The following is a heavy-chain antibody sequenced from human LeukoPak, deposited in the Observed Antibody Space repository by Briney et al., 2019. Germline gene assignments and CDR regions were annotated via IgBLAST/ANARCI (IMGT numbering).Heavy chain of an antibody. D-gene: IGHD6-13*01. CDR3: ARSTPASEDYYMDV. CDR2: INHSGGT. CDR1: GGSFSGYY. J-gene: IGHJ6*03. Sequence: SETLSLTCAVYGGSFSGYYWSWIRQPPGKGLEWIGEINHSGGTNYNPSLKSRVTISVDTSKNHFSLKLSSVTAADTAVYYCARSTPASEDYYMDVWGKGTTVTVSS. V-gene: IGHV4-34*01.